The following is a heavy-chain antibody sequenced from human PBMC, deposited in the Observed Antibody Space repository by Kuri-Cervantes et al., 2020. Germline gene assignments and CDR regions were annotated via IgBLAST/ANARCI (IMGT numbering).Heavy chain of an antibody. V-gene: IGHV3-7*01. CDR3: ARDIPSSGWYLSARTYYYYMDV. CDR2: IKQDGSEK. J-gene: IGHJ6*03. CDR1: GFTFSSYW. Sequence: GESLKISCAASGFTFSSYWMSWVRQAPGKGLEWVANIKQDGSEKYYVDSVKGRFTISRDNAKNSLYLQMNSLRAEDTAVYYCARDIPSSGWYLSARTYYYYMDVRGKGTTVTVSS. D-gene: IGHD6-19*01.